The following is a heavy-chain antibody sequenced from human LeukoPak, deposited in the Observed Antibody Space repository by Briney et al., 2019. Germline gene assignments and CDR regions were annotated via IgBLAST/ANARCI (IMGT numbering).Heavy chain of an antibody. Sequence: GRSLRLSCAASGFTFSSYGMHWVRQAPGKGLEWVAVIWYDGSNKYYADSVKGRFTISRDNSKNTLYLQMNSLRAEDTAVYYCAKDQDSSGYFPDYWGQGTLVTVSS. CDR3: AKDQDSSGYFPDY. D-gene: IGHD3-22*01. J-gene: IGHJ4*02. CDR1: GFTFSSYG. V-gene: IGHV3-33*06. CDR2: IWYDGSNK.